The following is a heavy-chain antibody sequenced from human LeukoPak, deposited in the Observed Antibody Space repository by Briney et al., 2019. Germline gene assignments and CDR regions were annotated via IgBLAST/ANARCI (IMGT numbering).Heavy chain of an antibody. V-gene: IGHV3-7*03. D-gene: IGHD2-21*02. CDR1: GFTFSLYW. J-gene: IGHJ3*02. CDR3: ARRNCGGDCYYNDAFDI. CDR2: IKQDGSEK. Sequence: GGSLRLSCAASGFTFSLYWMNWVRRAPGKGLEWVANIKQDGSEKNYVDSVKGRFTISRDNAKNSLYLQMNSLRAEDTAVYYCARRNCGGDCYYNDAFDIWGQGTMVTVSS.